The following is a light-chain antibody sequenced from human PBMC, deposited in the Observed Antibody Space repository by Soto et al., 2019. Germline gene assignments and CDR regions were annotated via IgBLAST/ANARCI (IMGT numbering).Light chain of an antibody. V-gene: IGLV2-11*01. CDR1: SSDVGGYNY. Sequence: QSALTQPRSVSGSPGQSVTISCTGTSSDVGGYNYVSWYQQHPGKAPKLIICAVSGRPSGVPDRFSGSKSGNTASLTISGLQADDEADYYCCSYAGYYTLVFGGGTKLTVL. J-gene: IGLJ2*01. CDR3: CSYAGYYTLV. CDR2: AVS.